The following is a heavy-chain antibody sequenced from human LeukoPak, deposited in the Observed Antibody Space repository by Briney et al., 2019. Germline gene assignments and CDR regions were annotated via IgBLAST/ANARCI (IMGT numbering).Heavy chain of an antibody. CDR2: IWYDGSNK. D-gene: IGHD6-19*01. CDR1: GLKFRSYG. Sequence: PGRSLRLSCAASGLKFRSYGMHWVRQAPGKGLEWVAVIWYDGSNKYYADSVKGRFTISRDNSKNTLYLQMNSLRDEDTAVYYCARTQYNSGWLVGSWGQGTLVTVSS. V-gene: IGHV3-33*01. CDR3: ARTQYNSGWLVGS. J-gene: IGHJ5*02.